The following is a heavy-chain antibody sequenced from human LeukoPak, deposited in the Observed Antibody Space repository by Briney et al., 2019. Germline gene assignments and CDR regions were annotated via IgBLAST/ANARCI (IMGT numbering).Heavy chain of an antibody. J-gene: IGHJ4*02. V-gene: IGHV4-39*01. CDR1: GGSISSSSYY. D-gene: IGHD6-6*01. CDR2: IYYSGST. Sequence: PSETLSLTCSVSGGSISSSSYYWGWIRQPPGRGLEWIGSIYYSGSTSYNPSLKSRVTISVDTSKNQFSLKLSSVTAADTAVYYCASKISAIAARPFYNEYWGQGTLVTVSS. CDR3: ASKISAIAARPFYNEY.